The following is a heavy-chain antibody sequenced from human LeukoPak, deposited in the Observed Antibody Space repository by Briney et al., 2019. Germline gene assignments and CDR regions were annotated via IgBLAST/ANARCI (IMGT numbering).Heavy chain of an antibody. J-gene: IGHJ5*02. V-gene: IGHV4-34*01. D-gene: IGHD5-12*01. CDR3: ARQGHIVATILYWFDP. CDR1: GGSFSGYY. CDR2: INHSGST. Sequence: SETLSLTCAVYGGSFSGYYWSWIRQPPGKGLEWIGEINHSGSTSYNPSLKSRVTISVDTSKNQFSLKLSSVTAADTAVYYCARQGHIVATILYWFDPWGQGTLVTVSS.